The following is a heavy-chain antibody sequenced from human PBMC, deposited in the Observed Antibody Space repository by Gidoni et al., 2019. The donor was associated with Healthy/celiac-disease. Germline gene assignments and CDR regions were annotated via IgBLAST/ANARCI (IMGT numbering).Heavy chain of an antibody. CDR3: ASQISFRMMGWFDP. Sequence: QLQLQESGPGLVKPSETLSLTCTVSGGSISSSSYYWGWIRQPPGKGREWIGSIYSSGSTYYNPSLKSRVTISVDTSKNQFSLKLSSVTAADTAVYYCASQISFRMMGWFDPWGQGTLVTVSS. CDR1: GGSISSSSYY. J-gene: IGHJ5*02. D-gene: IGHD2-15*01. CDR2: IYSSGST. V-gene: IGHV4-39*01.